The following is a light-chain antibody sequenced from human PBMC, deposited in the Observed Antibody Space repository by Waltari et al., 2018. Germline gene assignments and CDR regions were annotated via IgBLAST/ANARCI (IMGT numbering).Light chain of an antibody. V-gene: IGLV3-21*02. CDR2: DDN. Sequence: SYVLIQPPSVSVAPGQPALLTCGADTIGKKSVQWYQKKPGQAPVLVVYDDNDRPSGIPERFSGSNSGNTATLSISRVEAGDEADYYCQVWDNNNDQRVFGGGTKLTVL. CDR3: QVWDNNNDQRV. CDR1: TIGKKS. J-gene: IGLJ3*02.